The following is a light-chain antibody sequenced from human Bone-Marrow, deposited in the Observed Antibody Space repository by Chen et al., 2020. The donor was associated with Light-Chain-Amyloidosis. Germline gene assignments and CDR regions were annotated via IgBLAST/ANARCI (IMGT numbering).Light chain of an antibody. V-gene: IGLV3-25*03. CDR3: QSADSSGTDEVI. Sequence: SYELTQPPSVSVSPGQTARITCSGDDLPTKYAYWYQQKPGQAPVLVIHRDTERPSGISERLYGSSSGTKATLTISGVQAEDEADYHCQSADSSGTDEVIFGGGTKLPVL. CDR1: DLPTKY. J-gene: IGLJ2*01. CDR2: RDT.